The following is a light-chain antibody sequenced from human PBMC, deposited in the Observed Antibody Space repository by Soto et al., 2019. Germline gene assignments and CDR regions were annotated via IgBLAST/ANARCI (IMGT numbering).Light chain of an antibody. V-gene: IGKV1-39*01. J-gene: IGKJ4*01. CDR2: AAS. CDR3: QQSYRTPLT. Sequence: DIQMTQSPSSLSASVGDRVTITCRASQSISSYLNWYQQKPGEAPKLLIYAASNLQSGVPSRFSGDGSGTDFTLTINGLQPAESATYYCQQSYRTPLTFGGGTKVEIK. CDR1: QSISSY.